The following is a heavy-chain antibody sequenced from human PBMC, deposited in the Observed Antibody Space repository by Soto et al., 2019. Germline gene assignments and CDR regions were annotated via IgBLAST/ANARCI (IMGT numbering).Heavy chain of an antibody. V-gene: IGHV1-8*01. Sequence: ASVKVSCKASGYTFTSYDINWVRQATGQGLEWMGWMNPNSGNTGYAQKFQGRVTMTRNTSISTAYMELSSLRSEDTAVYYCARGIIISGEYCSGASCYNSYYYYYYMDVWGKGTTVTVSS. CDR3: ARGIIISGEYCSGASCYNSYYYYYYMDV. CDR2: MNPNSGNT. CDR1: GYTFTSYD. D-gene: IGHD2-15*01. J-gene: IGHJ6*03.